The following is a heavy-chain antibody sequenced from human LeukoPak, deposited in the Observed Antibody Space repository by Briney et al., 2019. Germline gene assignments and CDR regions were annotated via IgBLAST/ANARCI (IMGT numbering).Heavy chain of an antibody. CDR3: AKGLGIAPAGRFDY. CDR1: GLTFSSYA. D-gene: IGHD6-13*01. CDR2: ISGAGGST. J-gene: IGHJ4*02. Sequence: PGGSLRLSCTASGLTFSSYAMSWVRQAPGKGLEWVSAISGAGGSTYYADSVKGRFTISRDNSKNTLYLQMHSLRAEDTALYYCAKGLGIAPAGRFDYWGQGTLVTVSS. V-gene: IGHV3-23*01.